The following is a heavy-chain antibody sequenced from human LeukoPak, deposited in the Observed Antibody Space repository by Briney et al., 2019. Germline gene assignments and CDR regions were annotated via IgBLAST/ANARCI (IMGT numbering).Heavy chain of an antibody. CDR2: IYYSGST. D-gene: IGHD1-1*01. V-gene: IGHV4-31*11. J-gene: IGHJ6*02. CDR1: GGSFSGYY. CDR3: ARDAAGTTDYYYGMDV. Sequence: SETLSLTCAVYGGSFSGYYWSWIRQHPGKGLEWIGYIYYSGSTYYNPSLKSRVTISVDTSKSQFSLKLSSVTAADTAVYYCARDAAGTTDYYYGMDVWGQGTTVTVSS.